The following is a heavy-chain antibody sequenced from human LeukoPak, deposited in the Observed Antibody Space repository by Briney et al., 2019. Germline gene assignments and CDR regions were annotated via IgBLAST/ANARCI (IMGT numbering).Heavy chain of an antibody. CDR3: ARHYRYSGSYFGY. CDR1: GGSFSGYY. J-gene: IGHJ4*02. V-gene: IGHV4-34*01. Sequence: SETLSLTCAVYGGSFSGYYWSWVRQPPGKGLEWIGEINHSGSTYYNPSLKSRVTISVDTSKNQFSLKLSSVTAADTAVYYCARHYRYSGSYFGYWGQGTLVTVSS. D-gene: IGHD1-26*01. CDR2: INHSGST.